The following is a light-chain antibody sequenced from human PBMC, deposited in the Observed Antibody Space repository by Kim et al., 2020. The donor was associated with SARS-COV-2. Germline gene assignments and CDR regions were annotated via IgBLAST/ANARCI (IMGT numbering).Light chain of an antibody. CDR3: QQRSSSPPIT. CDR1: QSVSSY. Sequence: EIVLTQSPATLSLSPGERATLSCRASQSVSSYLAWYQHKPGQAPRLLIYDASHRATGIPARFSGSGSGTDFTLTISSLEPEDFATYYCQQRSSSPPITFGQGTRLEIK. J-gene: IGKJ5*01. V-gene: IGKV3-11*01. CDR2: DAS.